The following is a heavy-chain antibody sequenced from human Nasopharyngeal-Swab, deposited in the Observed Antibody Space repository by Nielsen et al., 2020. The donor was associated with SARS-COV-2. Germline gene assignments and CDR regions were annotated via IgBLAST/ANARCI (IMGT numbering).Heavy chain of an antibody. V-gene: IGHV3-73*01. Sequence: ESLKISCAASGFIFSASAIHWVRQASGKGLEWVGRIGDKDHNYATTYGASVQGRFTTSRDDSKNTAFLQMDSLKTEDTALYYCTTDFYFDYWGQGTLVTVSS. CDR1: GFIFSASA. J-gene: IGHJ4*02. CDR2: IGDKDHNYAT. CDR3: TTDFYFDY.